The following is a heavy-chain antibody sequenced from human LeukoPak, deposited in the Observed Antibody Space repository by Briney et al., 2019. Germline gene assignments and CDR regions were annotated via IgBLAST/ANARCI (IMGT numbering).Heavy chain of an antibody. CDR2: IYYSGST. Sequence: SETLSLTCTVSGGSISSYYWSWIRQPPGKGLEWIGYIYYSGSTNYNPSLKSRVTISIDTSKNQFSLKLSSVTAADTALYYCARGPGTWYYYWGQGTLVTVSS. CDR3: ARGPGTWYYY. D-gene: IGHD6-13*01. J-gene: IGHJ4*02. V-gene: IGHV4-59*12. CDR1: GGSISSYY.